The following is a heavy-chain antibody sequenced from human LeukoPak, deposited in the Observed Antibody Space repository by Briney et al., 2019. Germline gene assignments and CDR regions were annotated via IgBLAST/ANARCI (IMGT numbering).Heavy chain of an antibody. V-gene: IGHV3-7*01. CDR2: TKKDGSEK. D-gene: IGHD2-21*01. J-gene: IGHJ4*02. CDR3: VREGYFVFDF. CDR1: GFTFSTYN. Sequence: PGGSLRLSCAASGFTFSTYNMNWVRQAPGKGLEWVANTKKDGSEKYYVDSVKGRFTISRDNAKNSLYLQMNSLRVEDTAVYYCVREGYFVFDFWGQGALVTVSS.